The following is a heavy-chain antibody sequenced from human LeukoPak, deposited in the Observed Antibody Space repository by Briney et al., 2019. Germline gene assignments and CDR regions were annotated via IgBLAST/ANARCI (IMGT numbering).Heavy chain of an antibody. Sequence: ASVKVSCKASGYTFTSYGISWVRQAPGQGLEWMGWISAYNGNTNYAQKLQGRVTMTTDTSTSTAYTELRSLRSDDTAVYYCARDFISSGWYDYWGQGTLVTVSS. CDR3: ARDFISSGWYDY. J-gene: IGHJ4*02. CDR2: ISAYNGNT. CDR1: GYTFTSYG. D-gene: IGHD6-19*01. V-gene: IGHV1-18*01.